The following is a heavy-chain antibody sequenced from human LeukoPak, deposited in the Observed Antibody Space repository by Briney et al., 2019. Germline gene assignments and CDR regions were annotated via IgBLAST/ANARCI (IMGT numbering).Heavy chain of an antibody. CDR3: AGDRDYCSGGSCYPADY. V-gene: IGHV1-69*04. CDR1: GSTFTGYY. Sequence: SVKVSCKASGSTFTGYYIHWVRQAPGQGLEWMGRIIPILGIANYAQKFQGRVTITADKSTSTAYMELSSLRSEDTAVYYCAGDRDYCSGGSCYPADYWGQGTLVTVSS. CDR2: IIPILGIA. J-gene: IGHJ4*02. D-gene: IGHD2-15*01.